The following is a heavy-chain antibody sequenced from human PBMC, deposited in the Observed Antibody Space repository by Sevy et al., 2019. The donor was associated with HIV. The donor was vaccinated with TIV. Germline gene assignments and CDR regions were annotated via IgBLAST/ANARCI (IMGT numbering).Heavy chain of an antibody. CDR3: ARGGTSLFAP. D-gene: IGHD2-15*01. Sequence: LSLTCSVSGGSGGSISDYYWSWIRQPPGKGLEWIGYINYSRSTKFNPSLKSRVTTSVDTSKNQFSLKLTSVTAADTAVYYCARGGTSLFAPWGQGTLVTVSS. J-gene: IGHJ5*02. CDR2: INYSRST. V-gene: IGHV4-59*01. CDR1: GGSGGSISDYY.